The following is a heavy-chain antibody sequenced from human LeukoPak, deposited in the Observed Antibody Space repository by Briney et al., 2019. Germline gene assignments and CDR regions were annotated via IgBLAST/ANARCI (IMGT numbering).Heavy chain of an antibody. J-gene: IGHJ6*02. Sequence: GGSLTLSCVASGFTFSSFGMHWVRQAPGRGLEGVSTISGGGGDTFYADSVKGRFIISRDNSKNTLFLQMSSLRAEDTAVYYCATFLGGTDVWGQGTTVTVSS. CDR1: GFTFSSFG. CDR2: ISGGGGDT. CDR3: ATFLGGTDV. V-gene: IGHV3-23*01. D-gene: IGHD7-27*01.